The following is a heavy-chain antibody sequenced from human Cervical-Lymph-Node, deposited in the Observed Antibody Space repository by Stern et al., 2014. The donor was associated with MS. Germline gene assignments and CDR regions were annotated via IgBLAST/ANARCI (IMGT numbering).Heavy chain of an antibody. D-gene: IGHD4-23*01. J-gene: IGHJ6*02. Sequence: VQLVESGAEVKKPGSSVKVSCKASGGTFSSYAISWVQQAPGQGLEWMGGIIPIFGTANYAQKFQGRVTITADESTSTAYMELSSLRSEDTAVYYCASPDYGGNSDYYYYGMDVWGQGTTVTVSS. V-gene: IGHV1-69*01. CDR1: GGTFSSYA. CDR2: IIPIFGTA. CDR3: ASPDYGGNSDYYYYGMDV.